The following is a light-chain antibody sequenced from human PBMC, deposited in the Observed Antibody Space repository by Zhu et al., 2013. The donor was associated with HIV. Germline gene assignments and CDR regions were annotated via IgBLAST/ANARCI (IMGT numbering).Light chain of an antibody. CDR2: EDN. J-gene: IGLJ2*01. CDR3: QSYDSSNPVI. CDR1: SGGIASNY. Sequence: QSVSESPGKTVTISCTRSSGGIASNYVQWYRQRPGSSPTTVIYEDNHRPSGVPDRFSGSIDSFSNSAFLTISGLKTEDEADYFCQSYDSSNPVIFGGGTKLTVL. V-gene: IGLV6-57*01.